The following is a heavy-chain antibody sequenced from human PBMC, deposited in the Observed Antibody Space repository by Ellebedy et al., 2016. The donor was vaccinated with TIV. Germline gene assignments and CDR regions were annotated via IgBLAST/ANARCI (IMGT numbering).Heavy chain of an antibody. J-gene: IGHJ3*02. V-gene: IGHV3-23*01. CDR3: AQDRRLFPVSFEI. CDR1: GFTFSNYD. D-gene: IGHD2/OR15-2a*01. CDR2: ISGTGGSP. Sequence: PGGSLRLSCAASGFTFSNYDMTWVRQAPGKGLEWVSSISGTGGSPYYAGSVRGRFTSSRDNSKSTLVLEMDRLRAEDTALYYCAQDRRLFPVSFEIWGQGTLVTVSP.